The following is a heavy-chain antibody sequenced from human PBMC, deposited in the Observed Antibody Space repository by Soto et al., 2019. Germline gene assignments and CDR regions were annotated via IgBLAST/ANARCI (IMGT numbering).Heavy chain of an antibody. CDR1: GYTLTELS. CDR3: ATDGMITFGGVIVEGAFDI. CDR2: FDPEDSET. Sequence: QVQLVQSGAEVKKPGASVKVSCKVSGYTLTELSMHWVRQAPGKGLEWMGGFDPEDSETIYAQKFQGRVTMTEDTSTDTAYMELSSLRSEDTAVYYCATDGMITFGGVIVEGAFDIWGQGTMVTVSS. V-gene: IGHV1-24*01. D-gene: IGHD3-16*02. J-gene: IGHJ3*02.